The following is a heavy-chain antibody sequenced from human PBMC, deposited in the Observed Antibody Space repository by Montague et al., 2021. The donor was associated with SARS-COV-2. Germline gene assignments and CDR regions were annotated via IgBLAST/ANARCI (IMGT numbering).Heavy chain of an antibody. Sequence: SETLSLTRTVSGGSITNNIDYWAWTRQPPGKGLEWIGSIYYTGNTYYNPSLKSRVTISVVTSKNHFTLKLSSVTAAETAVYYCARLKRYFDSSGSPSAFDFWGQGTKVTVSS. CDR1: GGSITNNIDY. D-gene: IGHD3-22*01. CDR2: IYYTGNT. CDR3: ARLKRYFDSSGSPSAFDF. J-gene: IGHJ3*01. V-gene: IGHV4-39*02.